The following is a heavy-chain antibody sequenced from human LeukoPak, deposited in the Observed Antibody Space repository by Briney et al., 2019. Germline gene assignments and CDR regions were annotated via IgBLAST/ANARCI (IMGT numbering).Heavy chain of an antibody. D-gene: IGHD3-16*02. CDR3: ARCDYVWGSYRPARWFDP. CDR1: GGSFSGYY. V-gene: IGHV4-34*01. Sequence: SESLSLTCAVYGGSFSGYYWSWIRQPPGKGLEWIGEINHSGSTNYNPSLKSRVTISVDTSKNQFSLKLSSVTAADTAVYYCARCDYVWGSYRPARWFDPWGQGTLVTVSS. J-gene: IGHJ5*02. CDR2: INHSGST.